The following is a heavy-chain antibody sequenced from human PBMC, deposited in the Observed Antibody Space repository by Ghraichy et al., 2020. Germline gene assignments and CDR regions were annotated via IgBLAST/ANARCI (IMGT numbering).Heavy chain of an antibody. Sequence: SETLSLTCTVSGDSISSFFWSWIRQPPGKGLEWIGSMSDSGITNYNPSLESRLTISVDTSKNQLTLKLSSVTAADTAVYYCARDRGQYCSGGACYSHYFDYWGLGTLVTVSS. J-gene: IGHJ4*02. CDR3: ARDRGQYCSGGACYSHYFDY. D-gene: IGHD2-15*01. CDR1: GDSISSFF. V-gene: IGHV4-59*01. CDR2: MSDSGIT.